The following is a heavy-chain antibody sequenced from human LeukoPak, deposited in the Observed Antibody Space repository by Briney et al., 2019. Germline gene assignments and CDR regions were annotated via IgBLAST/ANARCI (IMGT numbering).Heavy chain of an antibody. CDR2: MNPNSGNT. CDR3: ARRASGIAVAGTQAYYYYYYMDV. V-gene: IGHV1-8*03. CDR1: GYTFTSYD. J-gene: IGHJ6*03. Sequence: GASVKVSCKASGYTFTSYDINWVRQATGQGLEWMGWMNPNSGNTGYAQKFQGRVTITRNTSISTAYMELSSLRSGDTAVYYCARRASGIAVAGTQAYYYYYYMDVWGKGTTVTVSS. D-gene: IGHD6-19*01.